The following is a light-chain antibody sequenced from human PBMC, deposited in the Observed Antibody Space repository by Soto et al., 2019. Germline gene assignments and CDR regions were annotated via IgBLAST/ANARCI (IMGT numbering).Light chain of an antibody. Sequence: EIVMTQSPATLSVSPGERVTLSCRASQSVRSNLAWYQQKPGQAPRLLIYGASTRATGIPARFSRSGSGTEFTLTIGGLQSEDFALYYCQQYNTWPPTFGQGTKVEIK. CDR2: GAS. CDR3: QQYNTWPPT. V-gene: IGKV3-15*01. CDR1: QSVRSN. J-gene: IGKJ1*01.